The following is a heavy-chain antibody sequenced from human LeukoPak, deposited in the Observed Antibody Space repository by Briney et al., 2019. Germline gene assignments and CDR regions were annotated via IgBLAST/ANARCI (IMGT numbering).Heavy chain of an antibody. CDR1: GGSFSGYY. CDR3: ARPRRRDANNPIWRPAFDI. CDR2: INHSGST. J-gene: IGHJ3*02. Sequence: SETLSLTCAVYGGSFSGYYWSWIRQPPGKGLEWIGEINHSGSTNYNPSLKSRVTISVVTSKNQFSLKLSSVTAADTAVYYCARPRRRDANNPIWRPAFDIWAQGKMVAVSS. V-gene: IGHV4-34*01. D-gene: IGHD5-24*01.